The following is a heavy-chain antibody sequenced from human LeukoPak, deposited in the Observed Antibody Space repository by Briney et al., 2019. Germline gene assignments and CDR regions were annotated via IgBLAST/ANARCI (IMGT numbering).Heavy chain of an antibody. Sequence: GGSLRLSCAASGGTIDDYGMSWVRQAPGKGLVWVSRIKSDGSTNYADSVKGRFTISRDNAKNTLSLQMNSLRAEDTGVYYCARAPSEIGGYYPEYFRHWGQGTLVTVSS. CDR1: GGTIDDYG. D-gene: IGHD3-22*01. J-gene: IGHJ1*01. CDR3: ARAPSEIGGYYPEYFRH. V-gene: IGHV3-74*01. CDR2: IKSDGST.